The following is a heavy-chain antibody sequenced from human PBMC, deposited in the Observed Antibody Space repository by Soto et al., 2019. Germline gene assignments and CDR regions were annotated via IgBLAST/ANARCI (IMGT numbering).Heavy chain of an antibody. CDR3: ARHIGSGWNSYYYGMDV. J-gene: IGHJ6*02. D-gene: IGHD6-19*01. V-gene: IGHV4-39*01. Sequence: SETLSLTCTVSGGSISSSSYYWGWIRQPPGKGLEWIGSIYYSGSTYYNPSLKSRVTISVDTSKNQFSLKLTSVTAADTAKYYRARHIGSGWNSYYYGMDVWGQGTTVTVSS. CDR1: GGSISSSSYY. CDR2: IYYSGST.